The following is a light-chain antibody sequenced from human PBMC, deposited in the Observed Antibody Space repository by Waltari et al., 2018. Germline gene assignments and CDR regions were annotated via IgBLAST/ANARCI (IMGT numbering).Light chain of an antibody. CDR3: ASFISGSTSSVL. CDR1: SSDIGAFNY. CDR2: DVT. Sequence: QSALTQPASVSGSPGQSITISCTGTSSDIGAFNYVSWYQQHPGKAPNVLIYDVTNRPSGVSYRFSCSKSGNTASLTISGLQAEDEAYYHCASFISGSTSSVLFGGGTKLTVL. V-gene: IGLV2-14*03. J-gene: IGLJ3*02.